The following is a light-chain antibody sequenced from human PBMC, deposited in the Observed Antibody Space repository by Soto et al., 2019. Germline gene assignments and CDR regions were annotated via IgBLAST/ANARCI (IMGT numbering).Light chain of an antibody. CDR1: QSVSST. J-gene: IGKJ3*01. Sequence: EIVMTQSPATLSVSPGERATLSCRASQSVSSTLAWYQQKPGQAPRLLIYGASTRATGIPATFSGSESGTEFTLTISSLQSEDFALYYCQQYNNWPYTFGPGTKVDIK. CDR3: QQYNNWPYT. CDR2: GAS. V-gene: IGKV3-15*01.